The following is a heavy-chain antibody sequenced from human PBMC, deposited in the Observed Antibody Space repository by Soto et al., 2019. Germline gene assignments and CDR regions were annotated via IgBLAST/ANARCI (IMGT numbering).Heavy chain of an antibody. CDR2: ITDGGVSK. D-gene: IGHD2-21*01. CDR3: AKVGLFRNDYMGVVRGDY. V-gene: IGHV3-23*01. CDR1: GFTFGSYA. Sequence: EVQLLESGGGLVQPGGSLRLSCTASGFTFGSYAMSWVRQAPGKGLEWVSGITDGGVSKFYADSVQGRFTISRDNSKNTLYLHMSSLTAEDTAIYYCAKVGLFRNDYMGVVRGDYWGQGTLVTVSA. J-gene: IGHJ4*02.